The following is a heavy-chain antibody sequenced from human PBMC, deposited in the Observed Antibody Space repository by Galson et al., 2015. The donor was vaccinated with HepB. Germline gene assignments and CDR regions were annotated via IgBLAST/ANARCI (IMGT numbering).Heavy chain of an antibody. Sequence: SLRLSCAASGFTVSSPYMSWVRQAPGKGLEWVSVIYSGGSTYYADSVKGRFTISRDNSKNTLYLQMNSLRAEDTAVYYCARTYSGYSFDYWGQGTLVTVSS. CDR2: IYSGGST. CDR3: ARTYSGYSFDY. D-gene: IGHD5-12*01. CDR1: GFTVSSPY. V-gene: IGHV3-66*02. J-gene: IGHJ4*02.